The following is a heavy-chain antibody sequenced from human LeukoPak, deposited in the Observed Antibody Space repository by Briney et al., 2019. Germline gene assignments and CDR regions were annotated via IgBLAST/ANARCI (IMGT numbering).Heavy chain of an antibody. Sequence: ASVKVSCKASGYTFTGYYMHWVRQAPGQGLEWMGWINPNSGGTNYAQKFQGRVTMTRDTSISTAYMELSRLRSDDTAVYYCARWYYDFWSEGYYYMDVWGKGTTVTVSS. J-gene: IGHJ6*03. V-gene: IGHV1-2*02. CDR1: GYTFTGYY. CDR2: INPNSGGT. D-gene: IGHD3-3*01. CDR3: ARWYYDFWSEGYYYMDV.